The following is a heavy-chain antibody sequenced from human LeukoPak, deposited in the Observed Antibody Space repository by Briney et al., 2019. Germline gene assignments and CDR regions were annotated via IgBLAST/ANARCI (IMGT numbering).Heavy chain of an antibody. D-gene: IGHD6-13*01. Sequence: ASVKVSREASGYTFTSYGISWVRQAPGQGLEWMGWISAYNGNTNYAQKLQGRVTMTTDTSTSTAYMELRSLRSDDTAVYYCARVSGAIAAAGSYYYYGMDVWGQGTTVTVSS. CDR1: GYTFTSYG. V-gene: IGHV1-18*01. CDR2: ISAYNGNT. J-gene: IGHJ6*02. CDR3: ARVSGAIAAAGSYYYYGMDV.